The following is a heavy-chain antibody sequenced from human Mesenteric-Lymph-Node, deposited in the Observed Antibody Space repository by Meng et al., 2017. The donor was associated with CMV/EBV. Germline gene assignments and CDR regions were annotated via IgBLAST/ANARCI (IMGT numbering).Heavy chain of an antibody. D-gene: IGHD6-13*01. CDR2: ISGSGGST. Sequence: GESLKISCAASGFTFSSYAMSWVRQAPGKGLEWVSAISGSGGSTYYADSVKGRFTISRDNSKNTLYLQMNSLRAEDTAVYYCAKGGAYSSTWGDYWGQGTLVTVSS. CDR3: AKGGAYSSTWGDY. CDR1: GFTFSSYA. J-gene: IGHJ4*02. V-gene: IGHV3-23*01.